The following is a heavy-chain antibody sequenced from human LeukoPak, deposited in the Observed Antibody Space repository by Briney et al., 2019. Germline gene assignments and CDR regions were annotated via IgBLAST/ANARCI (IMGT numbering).Heavy chain of an antibody. D-gene: IGHD6-6*01. CDR2: ISGDGSVT. J-gene: IGHJ4*01. CDR3: ARYSSSSGGASYYLDY. V-gene: IGHV3-74*01. Sequence: PGGSLRLSCTASGFTLRNYWMHCVRQVPGKRLVWVSRISGDGSVTNYADSVQGRLTISRDNAKNILYLQINNLRSEDTAVYYCARYSSSSGGASYYLDYWGHGTLVTVSS. CDR1: GFTLRNYW.